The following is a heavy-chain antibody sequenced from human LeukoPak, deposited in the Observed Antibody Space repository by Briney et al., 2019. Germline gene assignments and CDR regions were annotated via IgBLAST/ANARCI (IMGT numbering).Heavy chain of an antibody. CDR2: IYYSGST. CDR3: AKYQPTTSGAYFDY. V-gene: IGHV4-30-4*02. J-gene: IGHJ4*02. D-gene: IGHD1-26*01. Sequence: SETLSLTCTVSGGSISSGDYYWSWIRQPPGKGLEWIGYIYYSGSTYYNPSLKSRVTISVDTSKNQFSLKLSSVTAADTAVYYCAKYQPTTSGAYFDYWGQGTLVTVSS. CDR1: GGSISSGDYY.